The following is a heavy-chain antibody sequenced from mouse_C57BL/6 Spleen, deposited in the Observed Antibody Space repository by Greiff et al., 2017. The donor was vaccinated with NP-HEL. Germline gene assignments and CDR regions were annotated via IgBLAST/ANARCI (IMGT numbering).Heavy chain of an antibody. CDR2: IWSDGST. CDR3: ARHDYSKGGAMDY. J-gene: IGHJ4*01. Sequence: VKLVESGPGLVAPSQSLSITCTVSGFSLTSYGVHWVRQPPGKGLEWLVVIWSDGSTTYNSALKSRLSISKDNSKSQVFLKKNSLQTDDTAMYYCARHDYSKGGAMDYWGQGTSVTVSS. V-gene: IGHV2-6-1*01. D-gene: IGHD2-5*01. CDR1: GFSLTSYG.